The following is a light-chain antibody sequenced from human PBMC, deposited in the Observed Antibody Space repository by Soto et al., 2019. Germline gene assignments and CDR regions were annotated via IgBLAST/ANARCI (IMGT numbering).Light chain of an antibody. CDR3: QHRYNWPLT. J-gene: IGKJ4*01. CDR2: SAS. CDR1: QSVASSY. Sequence: EVVLTQSPGTLSLSPGERVTLSCRASQSVASSYLAWYQQKPGRAPRLLFYSASSRATGIPDRFSGSGSGTDFTLTISRLEPEDFAVYYCQHRYNWPLTFGAGTKVEIK. V-gene: IGKV3D-20*02.